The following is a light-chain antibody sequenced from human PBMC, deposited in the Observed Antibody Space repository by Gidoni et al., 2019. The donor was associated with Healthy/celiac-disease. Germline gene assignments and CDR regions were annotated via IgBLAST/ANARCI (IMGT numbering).Light chain of an antibody. CDR1: NIGSKS. J-gene: IGLJ2*01. CDR2: YDS. CDR3: QVWDSSSDHVV. Sequence: SYVLTQPPSVSVAPGQTARTTCGGNNIGSKSGHWYQQKPGQAPVLVVYYDSDRPSGIPERFSGSNSGNTATLTISRVEAGDEADYYCQVWDSSSDHVVFGGGTKLTVL. V-gene: IGLV3-21*02.